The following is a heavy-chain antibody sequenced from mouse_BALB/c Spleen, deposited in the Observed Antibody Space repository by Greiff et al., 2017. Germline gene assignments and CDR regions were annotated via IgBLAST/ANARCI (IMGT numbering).Heavy chain of an antibody. Sequence: VQLQQSGAELMKPGASVKISCKATGYTFSSYWIEWVKQRPGHGLEWIGEILPGSGSTNYNEKFKGKATFTADTSSNTAYMQLSSLTSEDSAVYYCARCGNYPSFAYWGQGTLVTVSA. D-gene: IGHD2-1*01. V-gene: IGHV1-9*01. J-gene: IGHJ3*01. CDR2: ILPGSGST. CDR1: GYTFSSYW. CDR3: ARCGNYPSFAY.